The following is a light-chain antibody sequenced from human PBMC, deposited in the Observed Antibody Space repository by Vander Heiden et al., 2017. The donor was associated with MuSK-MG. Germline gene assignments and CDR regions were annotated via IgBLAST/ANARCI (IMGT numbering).Light chain of an antibody. CDR1: QSVSSY. CDR2: DAS. Sequence: EIVLTQSPATLSLSPGERATLSCRASQSVSSYLAWYQQKPGQAPRLLIYDASNRATGIPARFSGSGYGKDFTLTISSREPEDFAGYYCQQHSNWPPITFGQGTLMDIK. J-gene: IGKJ5*01. CDR3: QQHSNWPPIT. V-gene: IGKV3-11*01.